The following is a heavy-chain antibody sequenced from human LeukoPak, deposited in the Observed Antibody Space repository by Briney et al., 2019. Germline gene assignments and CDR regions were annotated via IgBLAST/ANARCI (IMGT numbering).Heavy chain of an antibody. Sequence: GGSLRLSCAASGFTFSSYSMNWVRQAPGKGLEWVAVISYDGSNKYYADSVKGRFTISRDNSKNALYLQMNSLRAEDTAVYYCAKDVAGTTEGVDYWGQGTLVTVSS. CDR1: GFTFSSYS. CDR2: ISYDGSNK. V-gene: IGHV3-30*18. CDR3: AKDVAGTTEGVDY. D-gene: IGHD1-1*01. J-gene: IGHJ4*02.